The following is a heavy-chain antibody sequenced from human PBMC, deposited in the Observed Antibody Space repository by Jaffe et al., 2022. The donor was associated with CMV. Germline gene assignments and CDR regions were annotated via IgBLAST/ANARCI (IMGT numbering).Heavy chain of an antibody. D-gene: IGHD2-2*01. Sequence: QVQLVQSGAEVKKPGSSVKVSCKASGGTFSSYAISWVRQAPGQGLEWMGRIIPILGIANYAQKFQGRVTITADKSTSTAYMELSSLRSEDTAVYYCARGSVGDCSSTSCLTNYYYYYMDVWGKGTTVTVSS. CDR1: GGTFSSYA. CDR3: ARGSVGDCSSTSCLTNYYYYYMDV. V-gene: IGHV1-69*09. J-gene: IGHJ6*03. CDR2: IIPILGIA.